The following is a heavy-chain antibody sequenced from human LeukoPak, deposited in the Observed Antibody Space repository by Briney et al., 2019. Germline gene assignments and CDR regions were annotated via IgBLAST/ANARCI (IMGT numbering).Heavy chain of an antibody. D-gene: IGHD3-10*01. J-gene: IGHJ4*02. CDR3: AKDRLPDGFWSLDF. V-gene: IGHV3-33*06. Sequence: PGGSLRLSCAASGFTFSSYGMHWVRQAPGKGLEWVAVIWYDGSNKYYADSVKGRFTISRDDSKNTLYLQMNSLRVEDTAVYYCAKDRLPDGFWSLDFWGQGTLVTVSS. CDR1: GFTFSSYG. CDR2: IWYDGSNK.